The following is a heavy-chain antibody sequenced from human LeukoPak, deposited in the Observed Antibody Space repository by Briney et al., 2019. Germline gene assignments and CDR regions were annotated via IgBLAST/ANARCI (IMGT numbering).Heavy chain of an antibody. Sequence: GSLRLSCAASGFTFSSYSMNWVRQPPGKGLEWIGEINHSGSTNYNPSLKSRVTISVDTSKNQFSLKLSSVTAADTAVYYCARIPIAAAGTAKSIYYYYGMDVWGQGTTVTVSS. V-gene: IGHV4-34*01. CDR2: INHSGST. D-gene: IGHD6-13*01. J-gene: IGHJ6*02. CDR1: GFTFSSYS. CDR3: ARIPIAAAGTAKSIYYYYGMDV.